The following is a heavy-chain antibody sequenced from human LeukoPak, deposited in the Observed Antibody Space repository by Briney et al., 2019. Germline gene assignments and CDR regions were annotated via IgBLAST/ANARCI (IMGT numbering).Heavy chain of an antibody. Sequence: GGSLRLSCAASGFTFNRDWTAWVRQAPGKGLEWVSVIYSGGSTYYADSVKGRFTISRDNSKNTLYLQMNSLRAEDTAVYYCARESYDILTGYYLWAFDIWGQGTMVTVSS. D-gene: IGHD3-9*01. J-gene: IGHJ3*02. CDR1: GFTFNRDW. CDR3: ARESYDILTGYYLWAFDI. CDR2: IYSGGST. V-gene: IGHV3-66*01.